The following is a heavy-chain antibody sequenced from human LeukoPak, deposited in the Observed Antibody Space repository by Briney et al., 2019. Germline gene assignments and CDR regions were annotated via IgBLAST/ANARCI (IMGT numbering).Heavy chain of an antibody. CDR3: ARRRSIRPPRSDY. V-gene: IGHV4-34*01. CDR2: INHSGST. CDR1: GHSFSGYY. Sequence: PSETLSLTCAVYGHSFSGYYWSWLRQPPGKGLVWFGEINHSGSTNYNPSLKSQVTISVDTSKNQFSLKLSSVTAADTAVYYCARRRSIRPPRSDYWGQGTLVTVSS. D-gene: IGHD5-12*01. J-gene: IGHJ4*02.